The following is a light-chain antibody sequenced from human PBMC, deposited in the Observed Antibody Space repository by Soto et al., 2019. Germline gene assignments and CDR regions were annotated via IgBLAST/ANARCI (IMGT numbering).Light chain of an antibody. V-gene: IGKV3-15*01. Sequence: EMMLTQSPGTLSLSPGDRATLSCRASQIVGSNSLAWYQQKPGQAPRLLIYGASTRATGIPARFSGSGSGTEFTLTISSLQSEDFAVYYCQQYNNWPSITFGQGTRLEIK. CDR2: GAS. CDR1: QIVGSN. CDR3: QQYNNWPSIT. J-gene: IGKJ5*01.